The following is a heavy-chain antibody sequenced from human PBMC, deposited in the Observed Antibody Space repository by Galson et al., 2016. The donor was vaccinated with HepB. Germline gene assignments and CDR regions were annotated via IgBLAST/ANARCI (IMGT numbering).Heavy chain of an antibody. CDR3: TDGGGIAAAARGLNH. V-gene: IGHV3-49*04. Sequence: SLRLSCAASGFSFGNSWMPWVRQAPEKGLEWVGFISSNAYGGTTEFAASVKDRFTISRDDSKSIAYLQMNSLKIEDTAVYYCTDGGGIAAAARGLNHWGQGTLVTVSS. CDR1: GFSFGNSW. D-gene: IGHD6-13*01. CDR2: ISSNAYGGTT. J-gene: IGHJ5*02.